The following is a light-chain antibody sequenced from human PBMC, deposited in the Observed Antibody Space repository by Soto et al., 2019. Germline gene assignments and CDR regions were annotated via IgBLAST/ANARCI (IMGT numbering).Light chain of an antibody. V-gene: IGKV4-1*01. CDR1: QSVLYSSNNKNY. Sequence: DIVMTQSPDSLAVSLGERATINCKSSQSVLYSSNNKNYLAWYQLKPGQPPKLLIYWASTRESGVPERFSGSESGTDVTLTISRLQAEDVSIYYCQQYYTTPLTFGGGTRVEIK. CDR3: QQYYTTPLT. CDR2: WAS. J-gene: IGKJ4*01.